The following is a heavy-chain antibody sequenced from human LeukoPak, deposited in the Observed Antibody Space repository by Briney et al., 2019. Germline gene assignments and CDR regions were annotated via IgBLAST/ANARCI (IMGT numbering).Heavy chain of an antibody. D-gene: IGHD4-17*01. CDR2: INPNSGGT. J-gene: IGHJ5*02. CDR1: GYTFTGYY. V-gene: IGHV1-2*06. Sequence: ASVKVSCKASGYTFTGYYMHWVRQAPGQGLEWMGRINPNSGGTNYAQKFQGRVTMTRDTSISTAYMELSRRRSDDTAVYYCARAMTTVTVNWFDPWGQGTLVTVSS. CDR3: ARAMTTVTVNWFDP.